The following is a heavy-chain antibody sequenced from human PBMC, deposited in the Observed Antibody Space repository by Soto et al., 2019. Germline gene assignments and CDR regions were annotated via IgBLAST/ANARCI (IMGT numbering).Heavy chain of an antibody. V-gene: IGHV4-30-2*01. CDR1: GGSISSGGYS. CDR3: ARGRWLQFSPGVNWFDP. CDR2: ISHSGST. J-gene: IGHJ5*02. D-gene: IGHD5-12*01. Sequence: QLQLQESGSGLVKPSQTLSLTCAVSGGSISSGGYSWSWIRQPPGKGLEWIGYISHSGSTYYNPSLKSRVTISVDMSKNQFSLKLSSVTAADTAVYYCARGRWLQFSPGVNWFDPWGQGTLVTVSS.